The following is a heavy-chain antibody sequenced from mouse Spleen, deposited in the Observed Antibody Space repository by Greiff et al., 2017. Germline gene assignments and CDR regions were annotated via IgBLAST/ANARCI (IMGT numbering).Heavy chain of an antibody. Sequence: EVQLVESGPGLVKPSQSLSLTCSVTGYSITSGYYWKWIRQRPGNKLEWMGDISYDGSNNYNPTLKNRISITRDTSTNQFFLKLNSVTTEDTATYYCARGVGRDYAMDYWGQGTSVTVSS. V-gene: IGHV3-6*01. CDR1: GYSITSGYY. CDR2: ISYDGSN. J-gene: IGHJ4*01. CDR3: ARGVGRDYAMDY. D-gene: IGHD4-1*01.